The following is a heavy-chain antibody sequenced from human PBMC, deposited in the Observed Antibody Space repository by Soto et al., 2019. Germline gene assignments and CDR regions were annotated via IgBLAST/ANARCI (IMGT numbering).Heavy chain of an antibody. D-gene: IGHD2-15*01. CDR2: IYYSGST. CDR1: GASLSSYY. Sequence: TSETLSLTCVVSGASLSSYYWSWIRQPPGKGLEGIGYIYYSGSTNYNPSLKSRVTISVDTSKNQFSLKLSSVTAADTAVYYCARNPCGGSGGSCYSGGYYYYYSGMDVWGQGTTVT. CDR3: ARNPCGGSGGSCYSGGYYYYYSGMDV. V-gene: IGHV4-59*01. J-gene: IGHJ6*02.